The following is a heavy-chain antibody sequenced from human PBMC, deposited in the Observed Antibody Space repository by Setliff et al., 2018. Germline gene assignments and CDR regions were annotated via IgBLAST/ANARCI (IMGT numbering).Heavy chain of an antibody. CDR1: GGSISSSSYY. J-gene: IGHJ4*02. Sequence: PSETLSLTCTVSGGSISSSSYYWGWIRQPPGKGLEWIGSIYYRGSTYYNPSLKSRVTISIDTSKNQFSLKLSSVTAADTAVYYCARDLPKYSSSSVDNYFDYWGQGTLVTVSS. D-gene: IGHD6-6*01. CDR2: IYYRGST. V-gene: IGHV4-39*07. CDR3: ARDLPKYSSSSVDNYFDY.